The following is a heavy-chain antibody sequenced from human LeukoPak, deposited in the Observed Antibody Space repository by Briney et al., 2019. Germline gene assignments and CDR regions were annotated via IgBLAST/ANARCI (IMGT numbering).Heavy chain of an antibody. CDR3: AKNGGVHSSFDY. D-gene: IGHD3-16*01. J-gene: IGHJ4*02. Sequence: GGSLRLSCAASGFTFSSYAMSWVRQAPGKGLEWVSAISGSGGSTYYADSMKGRFTISRDNSKNTLYLQMNSLRAEDTAVYYCAKNGGVHSSFDYWGQGTLVTVSS. CDR1: GFTFSSYA. V-gene: IGHV3-23*01. CDR2: ISGSGGST.